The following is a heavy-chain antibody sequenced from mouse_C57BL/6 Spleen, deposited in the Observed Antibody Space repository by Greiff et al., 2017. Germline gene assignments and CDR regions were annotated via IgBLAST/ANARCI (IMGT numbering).Heavy chain of an antibody. D-gene: IGHD2-5*01. CDR2: ISDGGSYT. J-gene: IGHJ1*03. CDR1: GFTFSSYA. Sequence: EVMLVESGGGLVKPGGSLKLSCAASGFTFSSYAMYWVRQTPEKRLEWVATISDGGSYTYYPDNVKGRFTISRDNAKNNLYLQMSHLKSEETAMYYCARDTIVTHSYFDVWGTGTTVTVSS. V-gene: IGHV5-4*01. CDR3: ARDTIVTHSYFDV.